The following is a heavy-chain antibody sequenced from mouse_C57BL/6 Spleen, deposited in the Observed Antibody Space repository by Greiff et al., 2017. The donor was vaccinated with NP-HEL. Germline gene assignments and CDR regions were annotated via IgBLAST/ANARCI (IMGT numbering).Heavy chain of an antibody. Sequence: QVQLKESGPGILQPSQTLSLTCSFSGFSLSTFGMGVGWIRQPSGKGLEWLAHIWWDDDKYYNPALKSRLTISKDTSKNQVFLKIANVDTADTATYDCARISTIVTSYYAMDYWGQGTSVTVSS. D-gene: IGHD2-5*01. CDR3: ARISTIVTSYYAMDY. CDR1: GFSLSTFGMG. V-gene: IGHV8-8*01. J-gene: IGHJ4*01. CDR2: IWWDDDK.